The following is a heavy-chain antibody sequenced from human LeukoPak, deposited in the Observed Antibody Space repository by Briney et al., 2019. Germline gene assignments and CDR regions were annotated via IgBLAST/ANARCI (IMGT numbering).Heavy chain of an antibody. CDR2: ISAYNGNT. D-gene: IGHD6-19*01. Sequence: ASVKVSCKASGYTFTSYGISWVRQAPGQGLEWMGWISAYNGNTNYAQKLQGRVTMTTDTSTSTPYMELRSLRSDDTAVYYCARVAYSSGWYYFDYWGQGTLVTVSS. CDR3: ARVAYSSGWYYFDY. J-gene: IGHJ4*02. CDR1: GYTFTSYG. V-gene: IGHV1-18*01.